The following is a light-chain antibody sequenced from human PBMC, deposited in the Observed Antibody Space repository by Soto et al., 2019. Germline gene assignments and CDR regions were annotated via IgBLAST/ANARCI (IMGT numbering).Light chain of an antibody. J-gene: IGKJ5*01. CDR1: ESIARH. Sequence: DIQMTQSPSSLSASVGDRVTITCRASESIARHLNWYQPKPGKAPKLLVYVASSLHNAVPSRFHGGGSGLDITLTISNLQHEDFATYYCQQSYSALSLTFGQGILLEIK. CDR2: VAS. V-gene: IGKV1-39*01. CDR3: QQSYSALSLT.